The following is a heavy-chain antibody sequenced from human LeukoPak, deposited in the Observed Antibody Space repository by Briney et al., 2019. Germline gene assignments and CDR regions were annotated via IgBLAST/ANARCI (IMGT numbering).Heavy chain of an antibody. CDR3: ARAGRRQWLVPGQYFQH. V-gene: IGHV4-34*01. D-gene: IGHD6-19*01. CDR2: INHSGST. CDR1: GGSFSGYY. Sequence: SETLSLTCAVYGGSFSGYYWSWIRQPPGKGLEWIGEINHSGSTNYNPSLKSRVTISVDTSKNQFSLKLSPVTAADTAVYYCARAGRRQWLVPGQYFQHWGQGTLVTVSS. J-gene: IGHJ1*01.